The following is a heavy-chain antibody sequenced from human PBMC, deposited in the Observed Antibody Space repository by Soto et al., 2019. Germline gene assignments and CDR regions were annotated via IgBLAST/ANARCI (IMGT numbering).Heavy chain of an antibody. CDR2: ISAYNGHT. Sequence: VRLVQSPAEVKKSGASVKVSCQTSGYSFTTYGTSWVRQAPGQGLEWNGWISAYNGHTIYAHDFQDRVTLTTDTSTSTAYMELRSLRYDDTAIYYCARGRGSSSWYEISHYFDTWVQGTLVTVSS. CDR1: GYSFTTYG. J-gene: IGHJ4*02. V-gene: IGHV1-18*01. CDR3: ARGRGSSSWYEISHYFDT. D-gene: IGHD6-13*01.